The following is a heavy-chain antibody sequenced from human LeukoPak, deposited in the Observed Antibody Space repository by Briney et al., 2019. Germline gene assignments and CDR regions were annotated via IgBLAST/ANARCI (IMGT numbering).Heavy chain of an antibody. D-gene: IGHD3-10*01. CDR1: GFTFDGYG. CDR3: AIRGVVMRVVFFGFHKGANYLES. CDR2: IRDSGGST. V-gene: IGHV3-23*01. J-gene: IGHJ4*02. Sequence: GGSLRLSCAASGFTFDGYGMHWVRQAPGKGLEWVAGIRDSGGSTKYADSVKGRFTISRDNPKNTLFLQMNSLRAEDTAVYFCAIRGVVMRVVFFGFHKGANYLESWGQGALVTVSS.